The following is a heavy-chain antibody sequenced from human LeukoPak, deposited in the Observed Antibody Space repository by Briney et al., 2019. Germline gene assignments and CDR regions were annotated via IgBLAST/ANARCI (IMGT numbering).Heavy chain of an antibody. V-gene: IGHV4-34*01. CDR1: GGSLSGYY. D-gene: IGHD4-11*01. Sequence: SGTLSLTRAVYGGSLSGYYWSWIRQPPGKGREWIGEINHSGSTNYNPSRKSRVTISVDTSKNQYPRNLSSVTTADTAVYYCARSQGVTRYGGQETLVTVSS. CDR2: INHSGST. CDR3: ARSQGVTRY. J-gene: IGHJ4*02.